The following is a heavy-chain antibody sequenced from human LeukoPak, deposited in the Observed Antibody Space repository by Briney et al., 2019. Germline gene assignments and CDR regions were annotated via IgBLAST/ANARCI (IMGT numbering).Heavy chain of an antibody. CDR3: ARGARLLNDGFDV. CDR1: GGSLSAYY. Sequence: PSETPSLTCTVSGGSLSAYYWNWIRHPAAGGPEWIGRIYASGSSNYNPSLRSRVTMSLDKSKSQFSLSLDSVTAADTAVYYCARGARLLNDGFDVWGQGTMVTDSS. D-gene: IGHD2-15*01. J-gene: IGHJ3*01. V-gene: IGHV4-4*07. CDR2: IYASGSS.